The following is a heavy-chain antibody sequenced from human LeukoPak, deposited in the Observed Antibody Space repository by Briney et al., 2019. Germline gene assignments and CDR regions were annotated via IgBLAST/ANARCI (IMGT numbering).Heavy chain of an antibody. CDR3: ARGSDSSGYYYVGGDAFDI. Sequence: ASVKVSCKASGYTFTSYGISWVRQAPGQGLEWMGWISAYNGNTNYAQKLQGRVTMTTDTSTSTAYMELRSLRSDDTAVYYCARGSDSSGYYYVGGDAFDIWDQGTMVTVSS. J-gene: IGHJ3*02. D-gene: IGHD3-22*01. CDR1: GYTFTSYG. V-gene: IGHV1-18*01. CDR2: ISAYNGNT.